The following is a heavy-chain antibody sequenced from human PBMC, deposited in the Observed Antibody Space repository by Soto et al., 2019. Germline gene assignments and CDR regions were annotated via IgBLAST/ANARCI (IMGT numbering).Heavy chain of an antibody. V-gene: IGHV4-39*01. Sequence: QLQLQESGPGLVKPSETLSLTCTVSGGSISSSSYYWGWIRQPPGKGLEWIGSIYYSGSTYYNPSPKSRATISVATPKHQFSLSLSSVTAADTAVYYCARRYSSGGHPSVAVQNWFAPWGQGTLVPVSS. CDR2: IYYSGST. J-gene: IGHJ5*02. CDR3: ARRYSSGGHPSVAVQNWFAP. CDR1: GGSISSSSYY. D-gene: IGHD6-19*01.